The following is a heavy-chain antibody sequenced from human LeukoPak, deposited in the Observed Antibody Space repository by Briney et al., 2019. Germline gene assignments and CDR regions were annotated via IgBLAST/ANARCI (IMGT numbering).Heavy chain of an antibody. Sequence: GGSLRLSCAASGFTFSNYWVHWVRQAPGKGLVWVSRINRDGSTTNYADSVKGRFTVSRDNAKNTLNLQMNSLRAEDTSVYYCARDRKSGESSEIDFWGQGTLVTVCS. CDR2: INRDGSTT. CDR1: GFTFSNYW. V-gene: IGHV3-74*01. J-gene: IGHJ4*02. CDR3: ARDRKSGESSEIDF. D-gene: IGHD3-10*01.